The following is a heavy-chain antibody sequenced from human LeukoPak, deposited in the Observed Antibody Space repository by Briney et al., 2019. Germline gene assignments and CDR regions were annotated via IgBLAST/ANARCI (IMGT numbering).Heavy chain of an antibody. Sequence: GGSLRLSCADSGLTFSNYAVHWVRQAPGKGLEWVTVISYDGINKYYADSVKGRFTISRDNSKNTLYLQMNSLRADDTAVYYCAMKAVPRPRLHDAFDFWGQGTVVSVSS. CDR2: ISYDGINK. D-gene: IGHD5-24*01. V-gene: IGHV3-30*07. J-gene: IGHJ3*01. CDR3: AMKAVPRPRLHDAFDF. CDR1: GLTFSNYA.